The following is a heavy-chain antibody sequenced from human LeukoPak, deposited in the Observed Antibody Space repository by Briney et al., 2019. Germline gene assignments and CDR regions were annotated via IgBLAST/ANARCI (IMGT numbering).Heavy chain of an antibody. Sequence: SETLSFTCTVSGGSINSYYWSWIRQPRGKGLEWIGYICTSGSTNYYPSLKSRVTISVDTSKNQFSLKLSSVTAADTAVYYCARQYSYCTNGVCPFDYWGQGTLVTVSS. V-gene: IGHV4-4*09. D-gene: IGHD2-8*01. J-gene: IGHJ4*02. CDR3: ARQYSYCTNGVCPFDY. CDR1: GGSINSYY. CDR2: ICTSGST.